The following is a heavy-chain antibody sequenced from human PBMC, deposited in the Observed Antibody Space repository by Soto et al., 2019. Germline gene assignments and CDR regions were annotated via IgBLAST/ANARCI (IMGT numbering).Heavy chain of an antibody. CDR1: GGAISAGGYY. J-gene: IGHJ4*02. D-gene: IGHD3-22*01. Sequence: PSETLSLTGTVAGGAISAGGYYWRWIRQHPGKGLEWIGYIANSGNTYYNPSLKSRVTISVDTSKNQFSLKLSPVTAADTAVYHCARTKYYYDSSGYEREYYFDYWGQGTLVTVSS. CDR3: ARTKYYYDSSGYEREYYFDY. CDR2: IANSGNT. V-gene: IGHV4-31*03.